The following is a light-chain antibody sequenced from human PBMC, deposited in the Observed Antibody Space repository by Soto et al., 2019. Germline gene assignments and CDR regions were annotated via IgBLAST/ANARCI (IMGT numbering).Light chain of an antibody. J-gene: IGLJ2*01. Sequence: QSALTQPASVSGSPGQSITISCTGPSSDVGGYNYVSWYQQHPGKAPKLLIYGVSNRPSGVSNRFSGSKSGNTASLTISGLQAEDEAEYYCSSHTGSSTLLFGGGTKLTVL. V-gene: IGLV2-14*01. CDR2: GVS. CDR1: SSDVGGYNY. CDR3: SSHTGSSTLL.